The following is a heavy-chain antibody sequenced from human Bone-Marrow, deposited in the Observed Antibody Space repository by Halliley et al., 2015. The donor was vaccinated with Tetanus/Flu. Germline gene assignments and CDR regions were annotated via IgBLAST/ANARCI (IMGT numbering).Heavy chain of an antibody. D-gene: IGHD3-22*01. V-gene: IGHV3-7*01. CDR1: GFKFSTYW. J-gene: IGHJ6*02. CDR2: IKEDGSAK. Sequence: SLRLSCAASGFKFSTYWMNWVRQAPGKGLEWVASIKEDGSAKHYADSVKGRFTISRDNGENSLYLQMSSLRAEDTAVYFCARDPHYYDTSGYYQRAYYSAGLDVWGQGTAVTVSS. CDR3: ARDPHYYDTSGYYQRAYYSAGLDV.